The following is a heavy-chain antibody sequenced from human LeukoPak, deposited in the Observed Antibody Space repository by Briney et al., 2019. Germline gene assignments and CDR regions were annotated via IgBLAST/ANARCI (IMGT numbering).Heavy chain of an antibody. CDR3: ARDLSGYEDFDY. J-gene: IGHJ4*02. CDR1: GYTFTGYY. D-gene: IGHD5-12*01. CDR2: INPNSGGT. Sequence: ASVKVSCKASGYTFTGYYMHWVRQAPGQGLEWMGWINPNSGGTNYAQKFQGRVTMTRNTSISTAYMELSSLRSEDTAVYYCARDLSGYEDFDYWGQGTLVTVSS. V-gene: IGHV1-2*02.